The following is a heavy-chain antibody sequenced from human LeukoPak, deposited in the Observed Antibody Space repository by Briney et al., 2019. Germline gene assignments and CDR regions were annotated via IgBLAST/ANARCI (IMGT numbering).Heavy chain of an antibody. Sequence: GGSLRLSCAASGFTVSSNYMSWVRQAPGKGLEWVSVIYSGGSTYYADSVKGRFTISRDNSKNTLYLQMNSLRAEDTAVYYCARVSDILTGYGSTLQEMDVWGQGTTVTVSS. J-gene: IGHJ6*02. V-gene: IGHV3-66*01. CDR3: ARVSDILTGYGSTLQEMDV. CDR2: IYSGGST. CDR1: GFTVSSNY. D-gene: IGHD3-9*01.